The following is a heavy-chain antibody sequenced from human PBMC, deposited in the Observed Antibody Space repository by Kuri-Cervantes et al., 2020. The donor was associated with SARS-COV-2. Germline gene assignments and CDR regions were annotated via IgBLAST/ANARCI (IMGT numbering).Heavy chain of an antibody. CDR2: ISSSGSTI. CDR3: ARHPYYDFWSGYTEYNWFDP. V-gene: IGHV3-48*03. D-gene: IGHD3-3*01. J-gene: IGHJ5*02. Sequence: GESLKISCAASGFTFSSYEMNWVRQAPGKGLEWVSYISSSGSTIYYADSVKGRFTISRGNAKNSLYLQMNSLRAEDTAVYYCARHPYYDFWSGYTEYNWFDPWGQGTLVTVSS. CDR1: GFTFSSYE.